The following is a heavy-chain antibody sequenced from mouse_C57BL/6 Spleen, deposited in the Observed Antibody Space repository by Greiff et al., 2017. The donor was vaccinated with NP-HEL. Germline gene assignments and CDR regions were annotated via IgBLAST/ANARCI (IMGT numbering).Heavy chain of an antibody. CDR1: GYTFTSYG. D-gene: IGHD1-1*01. CDR3: ANLFITTVVADFDY. V-gene: IGHV1-81*01. CDR2: IYPRSGNT. J-gene: IGHJ2*01. Sequence: QVQLQQSGAELARPGASVKLSCKASGYTFTSYGISWVKQRTGQGLEWIGEIYPRSGNTYYNEKFKGKATLTADKSSSTAYMELRSLTSEDSAVYFCANLFITTVVADFDYWGQGTTLTVSS.